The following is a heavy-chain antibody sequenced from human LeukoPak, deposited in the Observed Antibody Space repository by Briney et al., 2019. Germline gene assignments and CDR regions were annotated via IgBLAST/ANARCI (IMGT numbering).Heavy chain of an antibody. J-gene: IGHJ5*02. D-gene: IGHD5-12*01. CDR2: NYPGDSDT. V-gene: IGHV5-51*01. Sequence: GESLKISCKGSGYSFASYWIGWVRQMPGKGLEWMGINYPGDSDTRYSLSFQGQVTISADKSISTAYLQWSSLKASDTAMYYCAIRTSRLVHIVATEFDPWGQGTLVTVSS. CDR1: GYSFASYW. CDR3: AIRTSRLVHIVATEFDP.